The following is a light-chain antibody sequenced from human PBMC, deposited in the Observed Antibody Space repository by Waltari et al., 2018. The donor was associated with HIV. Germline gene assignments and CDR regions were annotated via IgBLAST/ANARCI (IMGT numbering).Light chain of an antibody. CDR1: SSNIGRDT. CDR3: ASWDGSLNGWV. Sequence: QYVLTQPPSASGTPGQRVTISCSGGSSNIGRDTVNWYQHLPGTAPKLLIYNNNRGPSGVPERFSGSKSGTSASLAISGLQSEDEADYYCASWDGSLNGWVFGGGTKLTVL. V-gene: IGLV1-44*01. J-gene: IGLJ3*02. CDR2: NNN.